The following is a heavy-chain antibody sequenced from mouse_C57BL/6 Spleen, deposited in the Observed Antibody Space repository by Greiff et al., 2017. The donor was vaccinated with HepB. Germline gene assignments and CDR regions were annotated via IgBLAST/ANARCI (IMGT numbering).Heavy chain of an antibody. V-gene: IGHV1-82*01. Sequence: QVQLQQSGPELVKPGASVKISCKASGYAFSSSWMNWVKQRPGKGLEWIGRIYPGDGDTNYNGKFKGKATLTADKSSSTAYMQLSSLISEDSAVYFCARSPIWGNYEYYFDYWGQGTTLTVSS. J-gene: IGHJ2*01. CDR1: GYAFSSSW. CDR3: ARSPIWGNYEYYFDY. D-gene: IGHD2-1*01. CDR2: IYPGDGDT.